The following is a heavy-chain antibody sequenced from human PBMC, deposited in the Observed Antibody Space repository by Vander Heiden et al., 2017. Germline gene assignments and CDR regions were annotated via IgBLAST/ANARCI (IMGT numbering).Heavy chain of an antibody. J-gene: IGHJ4*02. CDR3: AKDIRDVSGYFDQ. Sequence: QVQLVESGGGVVQPGRSLTLSCAVSGFTFSSDGMHWVRQAPGKGLQWVAAISYDGNNKYYVDSVRGRFTISRDNSKNTLFLQMNSLRAEDTAVYYCAKDIRDVSGYFDQWGQGALVTVSS. CDR1: GFTFSSDG. D-gene: IGHD3-3*01. CDR2: ISYDGNNK. V-gene: IGHV3-30*18.